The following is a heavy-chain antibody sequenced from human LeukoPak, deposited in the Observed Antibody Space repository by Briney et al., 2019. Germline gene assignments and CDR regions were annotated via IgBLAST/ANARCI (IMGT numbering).Heavy chain of an antibody. CDR3: ARDLVSSGWQDY. CDR1: GFTFSSYS. V-gene: IGHV3-21*04. Sequence: GGSLRLSCAASGFTFSSYSMNWVRQAPGKGLGWVSSIDTSSRYIYYGDSVKGRFTISRDNSKNTLYLQMNTLRADDTAVYYCARDLVSSGWQDYWGQGTLVTVSS. D-gene: IGHD6-25*01. J-gene: IGHJ4*02. CDR2: IDTSSRYI.